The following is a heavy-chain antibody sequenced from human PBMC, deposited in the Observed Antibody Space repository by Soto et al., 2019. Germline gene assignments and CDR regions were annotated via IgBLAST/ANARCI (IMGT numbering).Heavy chain of an antibody. J-gene: IGHJ5*02. V-gene: IGHV4-31*03. CDR2: IYYSGST. D-gene: IGHD6-13*01. CDR3: ARDVKSGQQPAGWFDP. CDR1: GGSISSGGYY. Sequence: QVQLQESGPGLVKPSQTLSLTCTVSGGSISSGGYYWSWIRQHPGKGLEWIGYIYYSGSTYYNPSLKSRVTISGDTSKNQFSLKLSSVTAADTAVYYCARDVKSGQQPAGWFDPWGQGTLVTVSS.